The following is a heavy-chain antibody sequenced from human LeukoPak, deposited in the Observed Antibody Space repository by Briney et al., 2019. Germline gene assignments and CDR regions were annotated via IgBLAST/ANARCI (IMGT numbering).Heavy chain of an antibody. CDR3: ARDQVAVAGQFDY. CDR2: NSSSGSTI. D-gene: IGHD6-19*01. V-gene: IGHV3-11*01. Sequence: GGSLRLSCAASGFTFSDYYMSWIRQAPGKGLEWVSYNSSSGSTIYYADSVKGRFTISRDNAKNSLYLQMNSLRAEDTAVYYCARDQVAVAGQFDYWGQGTLVTVSS. CDR1: GFTFSDYY. J-gene: IGHJ4*02.